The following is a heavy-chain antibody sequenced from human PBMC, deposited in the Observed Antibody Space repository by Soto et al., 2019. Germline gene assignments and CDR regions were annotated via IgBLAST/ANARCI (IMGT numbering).Heavy chain of an antibody. V-gene: IGHV3-21*01. D-gene: IGHD3-3*01. CDR1: GFTFSSYS. J-gene: IGHJ4*02. CDR2: ISSSSSYI. CDR3: ARVQYDFWSGYGGADY. Sequence: AGGSLRLSCAASGFTFSSYSMNWVRQAPGKGLEWVSSISSSSSYIYYADSVKGRFTISRDNAKNSLYLQMNSLRAEDTAVYYCARVQYDFWSGYGGADYWGQGTLVTVSS.